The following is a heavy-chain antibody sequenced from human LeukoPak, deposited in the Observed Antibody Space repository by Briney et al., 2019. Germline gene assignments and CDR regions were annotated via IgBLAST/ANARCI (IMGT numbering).Heavy chain of an antibody. CDR2: IHYSGST. CDR1: DGSISSYY. J-gene: IGHJ6*02. CDR3: ARDNPYYDFWSGYYMSGMDV. V-gene: IGHV4-59*01. D-gene: IGHD3-3*01. Sequence: SETLSLTCTVSDGSISSYYWSWIRQPPGKGLEWIGYIHYSGSTNYNPSLKSRVTISVDTSKNQFSLKLSSVTAADTAVYYCARDNPYYDFWSGYYMSGMDVWGQGTTVTVSS.